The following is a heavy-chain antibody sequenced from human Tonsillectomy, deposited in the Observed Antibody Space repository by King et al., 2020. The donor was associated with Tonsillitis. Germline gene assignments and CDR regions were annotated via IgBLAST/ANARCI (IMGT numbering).Heavy chain of an antibody. CDR3: ARDRNPTWGSRSYDAFDI. V-gene: IGHV3-7*03. Sequence: VQLVESGGGLVQPGGSLRLSCAASGFTFSNYWMTWVRQAPGKGLEWVANIRKDGSDKNYADSVWGRFAISKDNARNSLYLQMNSLRAEDTAVYFCARDRNPTWGSRSYDAFDIWGQGTLVTVSS. CDR2: IRKDGSDK. J-gene: IGHJ3*02. CDR1: GFTFSNYW. D-gene: IGHD3-16*01.